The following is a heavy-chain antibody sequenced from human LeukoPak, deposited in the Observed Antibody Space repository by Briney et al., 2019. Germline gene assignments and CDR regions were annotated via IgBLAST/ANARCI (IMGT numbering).Heavy chain of an antibody. CDR1: GFSFGDYT. CDR3: SVGSRGTYIPTFDL. V-gene: IGHV3-49*04. Sequence: GRSLRLSCTASGFSFGDYTLSWVRQAPGRGLEWVGFFRSKTYGGTTAYAAAVKGRLTISRDDSKSIAYLQMNSLKTEDTAVYYCSVGSRGTYIPTFDLWDQGTLVTVSS. CDR2: FRSKTYGGTT. J-gene: IGHJ5*02. D-gene: IGHD1-26*01.